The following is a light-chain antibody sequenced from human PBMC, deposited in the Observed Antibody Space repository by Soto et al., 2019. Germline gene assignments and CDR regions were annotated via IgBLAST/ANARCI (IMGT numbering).Light chain of an antibody. V-gene: IGKV3-11*01. CDR1: QSVSNY. J-gene: IGKJ2*01. Sequence: EIVLTQCPATVSLSPGERATLSCRASQSVSNYLAWYQQKPGQAPRLLIYDASNRATGIPARFSGSGSGTDFTLTISSLEPEDFAVYYCQQRSNWPRFTFGQGTKVDIK. CDR3: QQRSNWPRFT. CDR2: DAS.